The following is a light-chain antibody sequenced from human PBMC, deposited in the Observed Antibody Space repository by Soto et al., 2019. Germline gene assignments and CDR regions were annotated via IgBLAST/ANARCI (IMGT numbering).Light chain of an antibody. CDR3: QQRSNWLWT. CDR2: DAS. V-gene: IGKV3-11*01. CDR1: QSVSSY. J-gene: IGKJ1*01. Sequence: EIVLTQSPATLSLSPGERATLSCRASQSVSSYLAWYQQKPGQAPRLLIYDASNRATGIPARFSGSGSGTAFTLTISSLEPEDFAVYYCQQRSNWLWTFAQGTKVEIK.